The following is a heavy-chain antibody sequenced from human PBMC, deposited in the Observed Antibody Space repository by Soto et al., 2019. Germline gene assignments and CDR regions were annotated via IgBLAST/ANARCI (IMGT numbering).Heavy chain of an antibody. J-gene: IGHJ6*02. CDR2: ISGSGGST. Sequence: VGSLRLSGAASGLTFSPYAMSGCAQAPGKGLEGVSTISGSGGSTYFADSVKGRFTISRDNSKNTLYLQMNSLRAEDTAVYYCARVWDRTVTARNYYYGMDVWGQGTTVTVSS. CDR3: ARVWDRTVTARNYYYGMDV. CDR1: GLTFSPYA. D-gene: IGHD2-21*02. V-gene: IGHV3-23*01.